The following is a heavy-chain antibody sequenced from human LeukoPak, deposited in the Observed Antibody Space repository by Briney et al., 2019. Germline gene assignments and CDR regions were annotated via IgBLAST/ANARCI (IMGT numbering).Heavy chain of an antibody. V-gene: IGHV3-23*01. Sequence: PGRSLRLSCAASGFTFDDYAMHWVRQAPGKGLEWVSAISGSGGSTYYADSVKGRFTISRDNSKNTLYLQMNSLRAEDTAVYYCAKGRLSWRQIDYWGQGTLVTVSS. J-gene: IGHJ4*02. CDR3: AKGRLSWRQIDY. CDR2: ISGSGGST. CDR1: GFTFDDYA. D-gene: IGHD6-13*01.